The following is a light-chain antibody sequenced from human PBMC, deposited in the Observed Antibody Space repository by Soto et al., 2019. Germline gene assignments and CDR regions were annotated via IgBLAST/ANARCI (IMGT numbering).Light chain of an antibody. CDR2: DVT. CDR1: SRDVGGYDY. J-gene: IGLJ2*01. Sequence: QSALTQPRSVSGSPGQSVTISCTGTSRDVGGYDYVSWYQQHPGRAPKLMIYDVTKRFSGVPDRFSGSKSGNTASLTISGLQAEDDADYYCCSYAGNSVKAFGGGTKLTVL. CDR3: CSYAGNSVKA. V-gene: IGLV2-11*01.